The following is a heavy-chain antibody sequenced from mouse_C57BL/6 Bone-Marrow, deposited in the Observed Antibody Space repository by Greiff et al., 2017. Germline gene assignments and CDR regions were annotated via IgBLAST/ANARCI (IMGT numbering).Heavy chain of an antibody. CDR3: TPEIHFDY. CDR2: IDPENGDT. V-gene: IGHV14-4*01. Sequence: VQLQQSGPELVKPGASVKISCKASGYTFTDYYMNWVKQRPEQGLEWIGWIDPENGDTEYASKFQGKATITADTSSNTAYLQLSSLTSEDTAVYYCTPEIHFDYWGQGTTLTVSS. J-gene: IGHJ2*01. CDR1: GYTFTDYY.